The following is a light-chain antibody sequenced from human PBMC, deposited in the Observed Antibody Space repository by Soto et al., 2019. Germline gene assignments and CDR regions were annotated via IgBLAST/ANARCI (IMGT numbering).Light chain of an antibody. V-gene: IGKV1-5*03. CDR3: QQYHTFSPYT. CDR2: KAS. J-gene: IGKJ2*01. Sequence: DIQMTQSPSTLSASVGDRVTLTCRASQSVSDWLAWYQQKPGKAPKLLIYKASNLESGVPSRFSGSGSGTEFTLTISSLQPDDSATYYCQQYHTFSPYTFGQGTKLEIK. CDR1: QSVSDW.